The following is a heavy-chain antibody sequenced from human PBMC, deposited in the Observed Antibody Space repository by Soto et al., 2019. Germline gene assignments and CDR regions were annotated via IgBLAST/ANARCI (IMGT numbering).Heavy chain of an antibody. V-gene: IGHV4-39*01. Sequence: QLQVQESGPGLVKPSETLSLRCTVSGTSIGSSTYYWGWVRQPPGKRPEWIGRISYRGTTYYNPSLQSRVTISADSSKNQLSLLLTSVSAADMAVYYCVRHPGIVTAVNFDFWGQGTLVTVSS. CDR1: GTSIGSSTYY. D-gene: IGHD2-21*02. CDR3: VRHPGIVTAVNFDF. CDR2: ISYRGTT. J-gene: IGHJ4*02.